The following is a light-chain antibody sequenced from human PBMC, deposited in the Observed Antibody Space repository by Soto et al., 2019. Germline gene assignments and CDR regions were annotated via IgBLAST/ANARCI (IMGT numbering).Light chain of an antibody. CDR2: DAS. CDR3: QQYGSSPVT. CDR1: QSVSSNY. Sequence: EIVLTQSPGTLSLSPGERATLSCRASQSVSSNYLAWYQHKPGQAPRLLFYDASSRATGIPDRFSGSGSGTDFILTITRLEPEDFTVYYCQQYGSSPVTFGGGTKVEIK. V-gene: IGKV3-20*01. J-gene: IGKJ4*01.